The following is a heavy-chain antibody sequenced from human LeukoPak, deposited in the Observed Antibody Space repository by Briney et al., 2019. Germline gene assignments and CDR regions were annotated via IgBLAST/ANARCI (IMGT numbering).Heavy chain of an antibody. V-gene: IGHV3-48*01. CDR1: GFAFSTYS. Sequence: PGGPLRLSCAASGFAFSTYSMSWVRQAPGKGREWVSHISSGSDTIYHADSVKGRFTISRDNAKNSLYLQMNRLRADDTAVYYCARGSSEVLLWFGESPNWGQGTMVTVSS. J-gene: IGHJ3*01. CDR3: ARGSSEVLLWFGESPN. CDR2: ISSGSDTI. D-gene: IGHD3-10*01.